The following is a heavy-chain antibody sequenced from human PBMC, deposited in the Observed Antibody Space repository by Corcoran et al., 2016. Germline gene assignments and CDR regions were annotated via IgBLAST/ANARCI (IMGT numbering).Heavy chain of an antibody. CDR1: GFTFSSYG. D-gene: IGHD5-12*01. J-gene: IGHJ4*02. CDR2: ISYDGSNK. V-gene: IGHV3-30*18. CDR3: AKDRVEMATIDYFDY. Sequence: QVQLVESGGGVVQPGRSLRLSCAASGFTFSSYGMHWVRQAPGKGLEWVAVISYDGSNKYYADSVKGRFTISRDNSKNTQYLQMNSLRAEDTAVYDCAKDRVEMATIDYFDYWGQGTLVTVSS.